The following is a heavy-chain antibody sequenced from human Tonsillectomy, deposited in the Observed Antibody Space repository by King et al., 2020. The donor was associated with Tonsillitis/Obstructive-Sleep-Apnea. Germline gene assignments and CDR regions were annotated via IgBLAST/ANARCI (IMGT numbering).Heavy chain of an antibody. Sequence: QLVQSGAEVKKPGASLKISCKGSGYSFTSYWIGWVRQMPGKGLEWMGIIYPGDSDTRYSPSFQGQVTISADKSISTAYLQWSSLKASDTAMYYCARRYCSGGSCYYDAFDIWGQGTMVTVSS. CDR2: IYPGDSDT. V-gene: IGHV5-51*01. J-gene: IGHJ3*02. CDR3: ARRYCSGGSCYYDAFDI. D-gene: IGHD2-15*01. CDR1: GYSFTSYW.